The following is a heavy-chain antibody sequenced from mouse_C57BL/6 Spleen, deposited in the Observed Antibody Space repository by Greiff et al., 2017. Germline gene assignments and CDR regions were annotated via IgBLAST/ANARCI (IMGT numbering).Heavy chain of an antibody. CDR1: GYTFTSYW. CDR2: IHPNSGST. CDR3: ARRGGINYYAMDY. J-gene: IGHJ4*01. V-gene: IGHV1-64*01. Sequence: VQLQQPGAELVKPGASVKLSCKASGYTFTSYWMHWVRQRPGQGLEWIGMIHPNSGSTNYNEKFKSKATLTVDKSTSTAYMQLSSLTSEDSAVYYCARRGGINYYAMDYWGQGTSVTVSS.